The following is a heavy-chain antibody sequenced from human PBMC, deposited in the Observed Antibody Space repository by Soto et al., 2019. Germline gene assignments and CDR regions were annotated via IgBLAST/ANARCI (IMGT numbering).Heavy chain of an antibody. CDR1: GFTLSTHA. D-gene: IGHD1-1*01. CDR2: ISSSGSYV. Sequence: ALRLSCAASGFTLSTHAMVWVRQAPGKGLEWVSSISSSGSYVYYGDSVEGRFTISRDDARNSVYLQMNSLRVEDTAVYYCARDGNYHEFWGQGTLVTVSS. V-gene: IGHV3-21*01. J-gene: IGHJ4*02. CDR3: ARDGNYHEF.